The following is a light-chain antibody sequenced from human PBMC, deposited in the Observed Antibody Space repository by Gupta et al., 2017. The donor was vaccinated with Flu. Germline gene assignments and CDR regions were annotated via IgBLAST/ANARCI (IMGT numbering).Light chain of an antibody. CDR3: TQALQTPIT. CDR2: LGS. CDR1: QCRRQSNGYNY. J-gene: IGKJ4*01. V-gene: IGKV2-28*01. Sequence: ATPGESASISCNSSQCRRQSNGYNYLDWYLQKPGQSPQLLIYLGSTRASGVPDRFSGSGSGTDFTLKIKRVEAEDVGVYCCTQALQTPITFGRGTKVDIK.